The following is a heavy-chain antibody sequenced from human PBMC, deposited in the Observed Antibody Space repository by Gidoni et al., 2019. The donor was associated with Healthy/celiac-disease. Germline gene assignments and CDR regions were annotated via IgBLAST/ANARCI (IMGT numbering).Heavy chain of an antibody. J-gene: IGHJ4*02. CDR2: ISYDGSNK. CDR3: ARGIVGATTVDY. D-gene: IGHD1-26*01. Sequence: SSYAMHWVRQAPGKGLEWVAVISYDGSNKYYADSVKGRFTISRDNSKNTLYLQMNSLRAEDTAVYYCARGIVGATTVDYWGQGTLVTVSS. CDR1: SSYA. V-gene: IGHV3-30-3*01.